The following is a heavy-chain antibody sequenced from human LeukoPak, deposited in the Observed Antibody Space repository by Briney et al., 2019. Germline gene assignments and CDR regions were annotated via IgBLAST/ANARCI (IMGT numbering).Heavy chain of an antibody. Sequence: SETLSLTCAVYGGSFSGYYWSWIRQPAGKGLEWIGRIYTSGSTNYNPSLKSRVTMSVDTSKNQFSLKLSSVTAADTAVYYCARDKGLKYSSGWDGGYWFDPWGQGTLVTVSS. J-gene: IGHJ5*02. CDR3: ARDKGLKYSSGWDGGYWFDP. CDR2: IYTSGST. CDR1: GGSFSGYY. V-gene: IGHV4-4*07. D-gene: IGHD6-19*01.